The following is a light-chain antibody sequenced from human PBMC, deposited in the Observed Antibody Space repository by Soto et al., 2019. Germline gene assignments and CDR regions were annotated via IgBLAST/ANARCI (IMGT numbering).Light chain of an antibody. CDR3: QQYRTYSS. J-gene: IGKJ4*01. CDR2: KAS. V-gene: IGKV1-5*03. Sequence: DIQMTQSPSTLSASVGDRVTITCRASQSISSWLAWYQQRPGKAPNLLIYKASSLESGVPSRFSGSGSGTLFTLTISSLQPDDFATYYCQQYRTYSSFGGGTKVEIK. CDR1: QSISSW.